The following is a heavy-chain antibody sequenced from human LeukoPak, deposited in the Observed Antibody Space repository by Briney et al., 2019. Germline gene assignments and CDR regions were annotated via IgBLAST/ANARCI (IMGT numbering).Heavy chain of an antibody. CDR2: IYSGGST. D-gene: IGHD3-3*01. J-gene: IGHJ6*03. Sequence: GGSLRLSCAASGFTVSSNYMSWVRQAPGKGLEWVSVIYSGGSTYYADSVKGRFTISRDNSKNTLYLQMNSLRAEDTAVYYCARDLTIFGVVTSGYMDVWGKGTTVTVSS. CDR3: ARDLTIFGVVTSGYMDV. V-gene: IGHV3-66*01. CDR1: GFTVSSNY.